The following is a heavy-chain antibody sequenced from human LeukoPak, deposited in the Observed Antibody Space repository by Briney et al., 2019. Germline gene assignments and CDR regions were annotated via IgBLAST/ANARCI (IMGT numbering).Heavy chain of an antibody. Sequence: GGSLRLSCAASGFTFSSYAMSWVRQAPGKGLEWVSAISGSGGSTYYADSVKGRFTISRDNSKNTLYLQMNSLRAEDTAVYYCAKGLCTNGVCSYYFDYWGQGTLVTVSS. CDR2: ISGSGGST. D-gene: IGHD2-8*01. V-gene: IGHV3-23*01. J-gene: IGHJ4*02. CDR3: AKGLCTNGVCSYYFDY. CDR1: GFTFSSYA.